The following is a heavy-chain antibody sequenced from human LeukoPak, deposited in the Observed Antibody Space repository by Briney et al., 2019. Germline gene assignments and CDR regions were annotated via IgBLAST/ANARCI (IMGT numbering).Heavy chain of an antibody. CDR1: GFTFSAYA. D-gene: IGHD2-21*02. Sequence: GGSLRLSCAASGFTFSAYAMSWVRQAPGKGLEWVSVIYSGGSTYYADSVKGRFTISRDNSKNTLYLQMNSLRAEDTAVYYCARAAIAYCGGDCYSDYFDYWGQGTLVTVSS. V-gene: IGHV3-66*01. CDR3: ARAAIAYCGGDCYSDYFDY. CDR2: IYSGGST. J-gene: IGHJ4*02.